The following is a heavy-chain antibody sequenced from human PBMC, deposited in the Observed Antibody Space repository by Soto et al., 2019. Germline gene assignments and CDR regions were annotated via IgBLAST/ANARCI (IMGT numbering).Heavy chain of an antibody. CDR1: GFTFNIYA. Sequence: EVQLLESGGGLVQPGGSLRLSCVASGFTFNIYAMYWVRQAPGKGLEWVSCIGGGDHERYYADSVRGRFTISRDNSKSTLFLQMDSLRAEDTAVYYCAKDRMDHNSVWVPLDIWGRGTMVTVSS. CDR3: AKDRMDHNSVWVPLDI. D-gene: IGHD1-20*01. V-gene: IGHV3-23*01. J-gene: IGHJ3*02. CDR2: IGGGDHER.